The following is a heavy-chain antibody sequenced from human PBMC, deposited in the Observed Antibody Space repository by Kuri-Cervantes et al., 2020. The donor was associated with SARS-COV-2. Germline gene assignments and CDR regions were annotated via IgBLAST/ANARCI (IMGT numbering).Heavy chain of an antibody. CDR2: IKQDGSGK. CDR3: ARDRELGTRGTNWFDP. J-gene: IGHJ5*02. CDR1: GFTFSSYW. Sequence: GGSLRLSCAASGFTFSSYWMSWVRQAPGKGLEWVAYIKQDGSGKYYVDSVKGRFTISRDNAKNSLYLQMNSLRAEDTAVYYCARDRELGTRGTNWFDPWVPGPLVTVSS. V-gene: IGHV3-7*01. D-gene: IGHD7-27*01.